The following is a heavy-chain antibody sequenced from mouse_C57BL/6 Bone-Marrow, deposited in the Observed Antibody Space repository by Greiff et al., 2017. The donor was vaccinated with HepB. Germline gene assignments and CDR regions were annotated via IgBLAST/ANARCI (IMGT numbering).Heavy chain of an antibody. Sequence: QVQLQQPGAELVKPGASVKMSCKASGYTFTSYWITGVKQRPGQGLEWIGDIYPGSGSTNYNEKFKSKATLTVDTSSSTAYMQLSSLTSEDSAVYYCAREGAYPYYAMDYWGQGTSVTVSS. CDR3: AREGAYPYYAMDY. CDR2: IYPGSGST. D-gene: IGHD3-1*01. V-gene: IGHV1-55*01. J-gene: IGHJ4*01. CDR1: GYTFTSYW.